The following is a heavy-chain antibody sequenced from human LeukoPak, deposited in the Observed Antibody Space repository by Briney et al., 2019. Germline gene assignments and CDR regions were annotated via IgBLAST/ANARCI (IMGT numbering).Heavy chain of an antibody. CDR2: IYHSGST. Sequence: GSLRLSCAASGFTFDDYAMHWVRQPPGKGLEWIGYIYHSGSTNYNPSLKSRVTISVDTSKNQFSLKLSSVTAADTAVNYCARDWYYDDYYGMDVWGQGTTVTVSS. CDR1: GFTFDDYA. CDR3: ARDWYYDDYYGMDV. V-gene: IGHV4-59*01. J-gene: IGHJ6*02. D-gene: IGHD3-16*01.